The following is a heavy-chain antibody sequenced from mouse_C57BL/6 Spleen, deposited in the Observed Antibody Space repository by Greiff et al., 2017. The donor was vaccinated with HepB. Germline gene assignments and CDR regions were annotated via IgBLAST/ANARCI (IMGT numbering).Heavy chain of an antibody. D-gene: IGHD2-4*01. CDR2: IDPEDGDT. CDR3: TTDDYGYAMDY. CDR1: GFNIKDYY. Sequence: VQLQQSGAELVRPGASVKLSCTASGFNIKDYYMHWVKQRPEQGLEWIGRIDPEDGDTEYAPKYQGKATMTADTSSNTAYLQLSSLTSEDTAVYYCTTDDYGYAMDYWGQGTSVTVSS. V-gene: IGHV14-1*01. J-gene: IGHJ4*01.